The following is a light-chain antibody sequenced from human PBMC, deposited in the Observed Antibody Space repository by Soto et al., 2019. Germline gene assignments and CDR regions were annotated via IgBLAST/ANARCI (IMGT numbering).Light chain of an antibody. CDR3: QQYNSYPWT. Sequence: EVVMTQSPATLSVSPGERATLSCRASRSVASNLAWYQHKPGQGPRLLLYGASTRASGIPARFSGSGSGTEFTLAISSLQPDDFATYYCQQYNSYPWTFGQGTKVDIK. V-gene: IGKV3-15*01. CDR1: RSVASN. J-gene: IGKJ1*01. CDR2: GAS.